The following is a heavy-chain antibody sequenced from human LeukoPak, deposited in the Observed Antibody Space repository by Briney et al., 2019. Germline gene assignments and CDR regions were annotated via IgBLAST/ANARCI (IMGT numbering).Heavy chain of an antibody. Sequence: GGSLRLACAASGFTFSSSAIQWVRQAPGEGRGWVAFIRFEASIKDYGDSVKGRFTISRDNSRNTVYLQMNSLRFEDTAVYYCASEVIADNHWGQGTLVTVSS. D-gene: IGHD2-21*01. CDR2: IRFEASIK. CDR3: ASEVIADNH. CDR1: GFTFSSSA. V-gene: IGHV3-30*02. J-gene: IGHJ5*02.